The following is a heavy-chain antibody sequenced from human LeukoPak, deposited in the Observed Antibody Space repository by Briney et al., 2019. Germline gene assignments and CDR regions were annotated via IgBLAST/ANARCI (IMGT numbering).Heavy chain of an antibody. CDR2: IGIRGDT. CDR1: GFTFIDYD. V-gene: IGHV3-13*01. J-gene: IGHJ4*02. D-gene: IGHD6-19*01. Sequence: GGSLRLSCAASGFTFIDYDMHWVRQALGKGLEGVSAIGIRGDTHYSGSVKGRFTISRENAESSLYLQMNSLRAEDTAVYYCARGGIQVSGIDEFDYWGQGTLVTVSS. CDR3: ARGGIQVSGIDEFDY.